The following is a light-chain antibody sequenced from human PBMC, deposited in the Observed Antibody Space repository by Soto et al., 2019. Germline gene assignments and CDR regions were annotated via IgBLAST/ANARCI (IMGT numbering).Light chain of an antibody. CDR2: EVS. CDR1: SSDVGGYNY. CDR3: SSYTGSSTLYA. V-gene: IGLV2-14*01. J-gene: IGLJ1*01. Sequence: QSVLTQPASVSGSPGQSITISCTGTSSDVGGYNYVSWYQQHPGKAPKLIIYEVSNRPSGVSNRFSGSKSGNTASLTISGLQXEDEADYYCSSYTGSSTLYAFGTGTKV.